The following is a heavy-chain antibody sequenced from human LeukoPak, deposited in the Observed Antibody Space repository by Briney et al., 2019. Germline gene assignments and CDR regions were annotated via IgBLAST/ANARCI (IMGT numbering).Heavy chain of an antibody. J-gene: IGHJ4*02. V-gene: IGHV4-34*01. CDR3: ARRGSSYGY. CDR1: GGSFSGYY. CDR2: INHSGST. Sequence: SETLSLTCAVYGGSFSGYYWSWIRQPPGKELEWIGEINHSGSTNYNPSLKSRVTISVDTSKNQFPLKLSSVTAADPAVYYCARRGSSYGYWGQGTLVTVSS. D-gene: IGHD6-6*01.